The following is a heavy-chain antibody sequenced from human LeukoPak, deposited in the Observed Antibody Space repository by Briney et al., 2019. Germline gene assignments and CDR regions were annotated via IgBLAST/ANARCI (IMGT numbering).Heavy chain of an antibody. V-gene: IGHV3-30*01. CDR2: ISYDGSNK. Sequence: GGSLRLSCAASGFTFSSYAMHWVRQAPGKGLEWVAVISYDGSNKYYADSVKGRFTISRGNSKNTLYLQMNSLRAEDTAVYYCARDRGDGYNYVFYFDYWGQGTLVTVSS. CDR1: GFTFSSYA. D-gene: IGHD5-24*01. J-gene: IGHJ4*02. CDR3: ARDRGDGYNYVFYFDY.